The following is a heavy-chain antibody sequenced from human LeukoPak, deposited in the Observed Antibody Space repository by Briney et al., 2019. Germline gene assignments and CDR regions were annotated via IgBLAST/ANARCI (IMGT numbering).Heavy chain of an antibody. Sequence: SQTLSLTCTVSGGSISSGGYYWSWIRQHPGKGLEWIGYIYYSGSTYYNPSLKSRVTISVDTSKNQFSLKLSSVTAADTAVYYCARDSYDFWSGSGGWFDPWGQGTLVTVSS. J-gene: IGHJ5*02. D-gene: IGHD3-3*01. CDR3: ARDSYDFWSGSGGWFDP. CDR2: IYYSGST. CDR1: GGSISSGGYY. V-gene: IGHV4-31*03.